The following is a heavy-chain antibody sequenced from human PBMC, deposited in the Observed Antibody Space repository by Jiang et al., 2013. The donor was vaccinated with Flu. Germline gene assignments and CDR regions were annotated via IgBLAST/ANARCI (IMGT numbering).Heavy chain of an antibody. Sequence: GLVKPSETLSLTCTASGGSIISSSHYWVWIRQPPGKGLEWIGSIYHDGSTYSKPSLKSRLTISVDTSKSQFSLNLTSVTAADTAIYFCARAQKYSGFELPYFDFWGQGTLVAVSS. D-gene: IGHD5-12*01. J-gene: IGHJ4*02. CDR1: GGSIISSSHY. CDR2: IYHDGST. CDR3: ARAQKYSGFELPYFDF. V-gene: IGHV4-39*07.